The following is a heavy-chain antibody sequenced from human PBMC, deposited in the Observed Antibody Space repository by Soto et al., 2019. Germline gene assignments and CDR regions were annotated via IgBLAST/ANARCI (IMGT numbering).Heavy chain of an antibody. CDR2: IYPCDSDT. V-gene: IGHV5-51*01. D-gene: IGHD3-16*01. CDR3: AKFGTTRAHYYYTFGMDV. J-gene: IGHJ6*02. CDR1: GYSFTSYW. Sequence: GESLKISCKGSGYSFTSYWIGWVRQMPGKGLEWMGIIYPCDSDTRYSPSFQGQVTISRDNSKNTLYLQMNSLRAEDTAVYYCAKFGTTRAHYYYTFGMDVWGQGTTVTVSS.